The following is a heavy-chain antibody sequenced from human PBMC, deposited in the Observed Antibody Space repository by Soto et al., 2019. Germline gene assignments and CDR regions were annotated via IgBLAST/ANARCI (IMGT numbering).Heavy chain of an antibody. CDR1: GYTFTSYG. Sequence: ASVKVSCKASGYTFTSYGISWVRQAPGQGLEWMGWISAYNGNTNYAQKLQGRVTMTTDTSTSTAYMELRSLRSDDTAVYYCARDGLRGTMGPKNWFDPWGQGTLVTVSS. CDR2: ISAYNGNT. D-gene: IGHD3-10*01. J-gene: IGHJ5*02. V-gene: IGHV1-18*01. CDR3: ARDGLRGTMGPKNWFDP.